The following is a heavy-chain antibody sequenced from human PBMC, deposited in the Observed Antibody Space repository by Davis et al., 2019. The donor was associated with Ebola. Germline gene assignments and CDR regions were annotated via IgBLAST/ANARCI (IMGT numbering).Heavy chain of an antibody. D-gene: IGHD2-15*01. J-gene: IGHJ6*02. CDR3: ARGVVPVTLDGMDV. Sequence: SVKVSCKASGYTFTSYGISWVRQAPGQGLEWMGGIIPIFGTANYAQKFQGRVTITADESTSTAYMELSSLRSEDTAVFYCARGVVPVTLDGMDVWGQGTTVTVSS. V-gene: IGHV1-69*13. CDR2: IIPIFGTA. CDR1: GYTFTSYG.